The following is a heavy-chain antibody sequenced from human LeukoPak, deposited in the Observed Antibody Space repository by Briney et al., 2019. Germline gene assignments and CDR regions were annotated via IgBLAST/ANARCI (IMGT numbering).Heavy chain of an antibody. CDR1: GGSISSYY. J-gene: IGHJ4*02. V-gene: IGHV4-59*01. CDR3: ARYSSGFIDY. Sequence: ASETLSLTCTVSGGSISSYYWSWIRQPPGKGLEWIGYIYYSGSTSYNPSLNSRVTISIDTSKNQFSLKLSSVTAADTAIYYCARYSSGFIDYWGQGTLVTVSS. D-gene: IGHD5-18*01. CDR2: IYYSGST.